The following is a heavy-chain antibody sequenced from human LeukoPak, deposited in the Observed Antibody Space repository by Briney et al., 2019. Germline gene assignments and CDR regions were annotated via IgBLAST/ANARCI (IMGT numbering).Heavy chain of an antibody. CDR3: ARERNLEIAVAGTIFDY. V-gene: IGHV3-66*01. CDR2: IYSSGST. Sequence: PGGSLRLSCAASGFTFSSYWMNWVRQAPGKGLEWVSVIYSSGSTYYADSVKGRFTISRDNSKNTLYLQMNSLRAEDTAVYYCARERNLEIAVAGTIFDYWGQGTLVTVSS. CDR1: GFTFSSYW. J-gene: IGHJ4*02. D-gene: IGHD6-19*01.